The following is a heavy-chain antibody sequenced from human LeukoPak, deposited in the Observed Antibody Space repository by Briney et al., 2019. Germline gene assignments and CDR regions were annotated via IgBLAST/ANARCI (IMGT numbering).Heavy chain of an antibody. CDR1: GFTFSTYS. J-gene: IGHJ4*02. D-gene: IGHD6-13*01. CDR2: ISTASNTI. Sequence: PGGSLRLSCAASGFTFSTYSMHWVRQAPGKGLEWISYISTASNTIFYADSVKGRFTISRDNARNSMYLQMNSLRAEDTAVYYCARDRSGSSIEKWRRDSFDYWGQGTLVTVSS. V-gene: IGHV3-48*04. CDR3: ARDRSGSSIEKWRRDSFDY.